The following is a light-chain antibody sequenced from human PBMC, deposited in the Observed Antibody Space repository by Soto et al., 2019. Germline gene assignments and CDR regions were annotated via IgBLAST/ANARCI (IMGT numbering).Light chain of an antibody. V-gene: IGLV1-40*01. CDR2: GNS. CDR1: SSNIGAGYD. J-gene: IGLJ3*02. CDR3: QSYDSSLSALNWV. Sequence: QSVLTQPPSVSGAPGQRVTISCTGSSSNIGAGYDVHWYQQLPGTAPKLLIYGNSNRPSGVPDRFSGSKSGTSASLAITGLQAEDEADYYCQSYDSSLSALNWVFGGGTKLTVL.